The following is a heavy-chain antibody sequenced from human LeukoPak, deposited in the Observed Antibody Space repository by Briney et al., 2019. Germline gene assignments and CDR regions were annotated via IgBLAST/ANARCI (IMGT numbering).Heavy chain of an antibody. D-gene: IGHD6-13*01. CDR2: IYHSGST. CDR1: GGSISSGGYS. V-gene: IGHV4-30-2*01. Sequence: SQTLSLTCAVSGGSISSGGYSWSWIRQPPGKGLEWIRYIYHSGSTYYNPSLKSRVTISVDRSKNQFSLKLSSVTAADTAVYYCARVVAAAAFWFDPWGQGTLVTVS. CDR3: ARVVAAAAFWFDP. J-gene: IGHJ5*02.